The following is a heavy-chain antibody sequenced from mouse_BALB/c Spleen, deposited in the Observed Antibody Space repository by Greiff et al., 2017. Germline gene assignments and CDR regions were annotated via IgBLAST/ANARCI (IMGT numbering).Heavy chain of an antibody. CDR3: ARDGETMSTTTAWFAY. CDR1: GYTFTSYW. J-gene: IGHJ3*01. CDR2: IYPGDGDT. V-gene: IGHV1-87*01. Sequence: VQLQQSGAELARPGASVKLSCKASGYTFTSYWMQWVKQRPGQGLEWIGAIYPGDGDTRYTQKFKGKATLTADKSSSTAYMQLSSLASEDSAVYYCARDGETMSTTTAWFAYWGQGTLVTVSA. D-gene: IGHD2-4*01.